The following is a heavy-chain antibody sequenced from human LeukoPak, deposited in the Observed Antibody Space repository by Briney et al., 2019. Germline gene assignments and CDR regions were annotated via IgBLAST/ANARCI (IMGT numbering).Heavy chain of an antibody. CDR1: GYTFTGYY. Sequence: ASVKVSCKASGYTFTGYYMHWVRQAPGQGLEWMGWINPNSGGTNYAQKFQGRVTMTRDTSISTAYMELSRLRSDDTAVYYCARGGTPGVVVVAATHLPPDYWGQGTLVTVSS. J-gene: IGHJ4*02. D-gene: IGHD2-15*01. V-gene: IGHV1-2*02. CDR3: ARGGTPGVVVVAATHLPPDY. CDR2: INPNSGGT.